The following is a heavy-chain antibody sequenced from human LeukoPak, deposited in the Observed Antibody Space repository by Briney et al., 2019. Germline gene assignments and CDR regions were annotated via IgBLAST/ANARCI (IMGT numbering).Heavy chain of an antibody. V-gene: IGHV1-46*01. Sequence: ASVKVSCKTSGYTFTSYYMHWVRHTPGQGLEWMGIITPSGGSTSYTQKFQGRVTMTRDTSTSTVYIELSSLRSEDTAVYYCARTVAGTSWFDPWGQGTLVTVSS. CDR1: GYTFTSYY. D-gene: IGHD6-19*01. CDR2: ITPSGGST. CDR3: ARTVAGTSWFDP. J-gene: IGHJ5*02.